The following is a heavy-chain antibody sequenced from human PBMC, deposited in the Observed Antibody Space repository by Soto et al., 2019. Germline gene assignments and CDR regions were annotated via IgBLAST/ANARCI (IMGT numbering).Heavy chain of an antibody. V-gene: IGHV1-69*08. Sequence: QVQLVQSGAEVKKPGSSVKVSCKASGGTFSPYTINWERQAPGQGLEWMGRIIPFLGVTNYAQKFQARVTITADKSTTTAYMELSGLRFEDTAVYYCARDWESTVSTWSFGAFWGRGTLVTVSS. CDR2: IIPFLGVT. CDR1: GGTFSPYT. J-gene: IGHJ4*02. D-gene: IGHD3-10*01. CDR3: ARDWESTVSTWSFGAF.